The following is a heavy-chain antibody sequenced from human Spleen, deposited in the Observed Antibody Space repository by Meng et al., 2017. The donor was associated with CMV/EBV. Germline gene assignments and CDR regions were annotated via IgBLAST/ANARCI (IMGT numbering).Heavy chain of an antibody. D-gene: IGHD3-10*01. V-gene: IGHV4-59*01. J-gene: IGHJ4*02. CDR2: IYHSGST. CDR1: GGSISNYY. CDR3: ARGRLGHVILRGVLYFES. Sequence: SETLSLTCTVSGGSISNYYWSWIRQPPGKGLEWIGFIYHSGSTSYNPSLKSRVTISLDTSKSQFSLKLNSVTAADTAVYYCARGRLGHVILRGVLYFESWGQGTLVTVSS.